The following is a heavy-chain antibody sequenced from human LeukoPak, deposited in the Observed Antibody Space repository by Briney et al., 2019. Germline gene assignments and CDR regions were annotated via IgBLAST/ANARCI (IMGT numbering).Heavy chain of an antibody. CDR3: ARLSFTTAFYYYYYYMDV. D-gene: IGHD1-1*01. Sequence: GESLKISCKGSGYSFATYWIGWVRQMPGKGLEWMGIIFPGDSDTRYSPSFQGQVTISADKSISTAYLQWSSLKASDTAMYYCARLSFTTAFYYYYYYMDVWGKGTTVTVSS. J-gene: IGHJ6*03. CDR1: GYSFATYW. CDR2: IFPGDSDT. V-gene: IGHV5-51*01.